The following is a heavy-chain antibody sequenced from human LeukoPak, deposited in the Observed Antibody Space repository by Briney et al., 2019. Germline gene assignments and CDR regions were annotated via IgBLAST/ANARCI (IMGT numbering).Heavy chain of an antibody. J-gene: IGHJ4*02. CDR2: ISGSGGST. Sequence: PGGSLRLSCAASGFTFSSYAMSWVRQAPGKGLEWVSAISGSGGSTYYADSVKGRFTISRDNAQNSLYLQMNSLRVDDTAVYYCARSGYGDYDYWGQGTRVTVSS. V-gene: IGHV3-23*01. CDR3: ARSGYGDYDY. D-gene: IGHD4-17*01. CDR1: GFTFSSYA.